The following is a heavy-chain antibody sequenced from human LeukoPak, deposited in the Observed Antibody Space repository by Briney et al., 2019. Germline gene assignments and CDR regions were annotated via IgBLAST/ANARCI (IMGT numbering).Heavy chain of an antibody. J-gene: IGHJ4*02. D-gene: IGHD3-22*01. CDR3: ARVGDSSVHSHNLDY. CDR1: DYTFTSYG. CDR2: IGTYACNT. Sequence: ASVKVSFKASDYTFTSYGISWVRQAPGHGLEWMGWIGTYACNTNYAQNLQGPVTMTRDTSTSTAYMELRSLRSDDTAMYYCARVGDSSVHSHNLDYWGQGTLVTVSS. V-gene: IGHV1-18*01.